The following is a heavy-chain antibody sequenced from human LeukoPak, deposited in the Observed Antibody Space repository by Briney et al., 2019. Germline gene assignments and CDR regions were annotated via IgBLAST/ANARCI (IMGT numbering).Heavy chain of an antibody. V-gene: IGHV3-13*01. D-gene: IGHD2-2*02. J-gene: IGHJ4*02. CDR3: ARDLVVPAAIYLDY. CDR1: GFTFSTYA. Sequence: GGSLRLSCAASGFTFSTYAMHWVRQATGKGLEWVSAIGTAGDTYYPGSVKGRFTISRENAKNSLYLQMNSLRAGDTAVYYCARDLVVPAAIYLDYWGQGTLVTVSS. CDR2: IGTAGDT.